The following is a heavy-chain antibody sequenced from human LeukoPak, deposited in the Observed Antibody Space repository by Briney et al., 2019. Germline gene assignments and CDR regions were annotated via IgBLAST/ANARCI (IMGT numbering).Heavy chain of an antibody. CDR1: GFTFSSYW. CDR2: INSDGSST. CDR3: ARGVFYGGTDY. J-gene: IGHJ4*02. Sequence: PGGSLRLSCAASGFTFSSYWMHWVRQAPGKGLVWVSRINSDGSSTSYADSVKGRVTISRDNAKNTLNPQMNSLRAEDTAVYYCARGVFYGGTDYWGQGTLVTVSS. D-gene: IGHD4-23*01. V-gene: IGHV3-74*01.